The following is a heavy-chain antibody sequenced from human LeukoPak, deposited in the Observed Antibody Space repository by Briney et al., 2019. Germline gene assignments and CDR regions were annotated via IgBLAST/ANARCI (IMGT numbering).Heavy chain of an antibody. CDR1: GFIFSNYW. V-gene: IGHV3-7*01. CDR3: ARDPGSSSWYDAFDI. J-gene: IGHJ3*02. D-gene: IGHD6-13*01. Sequence: GGSLRLSCAASGFIFSNYWMTWVRQAPGKGLEWVANIKPDGNDRNFVDSVKGRFTISIDSAKKSVYLQMNSLRVEDTAVYYCARDPGSSSWYDAFDIWGQGTMVTVSS. CDR2: IKPDGNDR.